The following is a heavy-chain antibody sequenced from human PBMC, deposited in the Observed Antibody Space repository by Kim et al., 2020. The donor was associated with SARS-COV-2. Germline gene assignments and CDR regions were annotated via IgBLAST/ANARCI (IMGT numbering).Heavy chain of an antibody. CDR2: INHSGST. D-gene: IGHD1-26*01. CDR1: GGSFSGYY. V-gene: IGHV4-34*01. CDR3: ARRPAGSGPFDY. Sequence: SETLSLTCAVYGGSFSGYYWSWIRQPPGKGLEWIGEINHSGSTNYNPSLKSRVTISVDTSKNQFSLKLSSVTAADTAVYYCARRPAGSGPFDYWGQGTLVTVSS. J-gene: IGHJ4*02.